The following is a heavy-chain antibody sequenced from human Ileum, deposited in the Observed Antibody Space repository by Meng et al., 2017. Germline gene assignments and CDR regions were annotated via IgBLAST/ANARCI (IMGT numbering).Heavy chain of an antibody. V-gene: IGHV3-72*01. Sequence: GESLKISCAASGFTFSDHYMDWVRQAPGKGLEWVGRTRNKANRYTTEYAACMKGRFTISRDDSMNSLYLQMNSQKTEDPAVYYCARNRGYSSSWSPFDYWGQGTLVTVSS. J-gene: IGHJ4*02. D-gene: IGHD6-13*01. CDR2: TRNKANRYTT. CDR1: GFTFSDHY. CDR3: ARNRGYSSSWSPFDY.